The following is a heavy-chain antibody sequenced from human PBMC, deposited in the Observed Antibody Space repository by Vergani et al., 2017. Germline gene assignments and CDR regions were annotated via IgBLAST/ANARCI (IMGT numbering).Heavy chain of an antibody. D-gene: IGHD3-9*01. CDR1: GYTFTGYY. CDR2: LNPNSGGT. J-gene: IGHJ6*02. V-gene: IGHV1-2*02. Sequence: QVQLVQSGAEVKKPGASVKVSCKASGYTFTGYYMHWVRQAPGQGLEWMGWLNPNSGGTNYAQKFQGRVTMTRDTSISTAYMELSRLRSDDTAVYYCARGSYDILTGSPYYYYGMDVWGQGTTVTVSS. CDR3: ARGSYDILTGSPYYYYGMDV.